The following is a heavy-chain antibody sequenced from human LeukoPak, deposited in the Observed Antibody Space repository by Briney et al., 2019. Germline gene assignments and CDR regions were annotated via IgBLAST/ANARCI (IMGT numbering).Heavy chain of an antibody. CDR2: IIPIFGTA. CDR1: GGTFSSYA. CDR3: ARDRGYCSSTSCLNWFDP. V-gene: IGHV1-69*13. Sequence: SVKVSCKASGGTFSSYAISWVRQAPGQGLEWMGGIIPIFGTANYAQKFQGRVTITADEPTSTAYMELSSLRSEDTAVYYCARDRGYCSSTSCLNWFDPWGQGTLVTVSS. J-gene: IGHJ5*02. D-gene: IGHD2-2*01.